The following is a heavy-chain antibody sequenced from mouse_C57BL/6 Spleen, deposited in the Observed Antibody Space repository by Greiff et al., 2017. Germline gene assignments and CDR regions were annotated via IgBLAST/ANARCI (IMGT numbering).Heavy chain of an antibody. Sequence: VQLQQPGAELVKPGASVKVSCKASGYTFTSYWMHWVKQRPGQGLEWIGRIHPSDSDTNYNQKFKGKATLTVDKSSSTAYMQLSSLTSEDSAVYYCAMGYYGSSPYWYFDVWGTGTTVTVSS. CDR2: IHPSDSDT. V-gene: IGHV1-74*01. CDR3: AMGYYGSSPYWYFDV. D-gene: IGHD1-1*01. CDR1: GYTFTSYW. J-gene: IGHJ1*03.